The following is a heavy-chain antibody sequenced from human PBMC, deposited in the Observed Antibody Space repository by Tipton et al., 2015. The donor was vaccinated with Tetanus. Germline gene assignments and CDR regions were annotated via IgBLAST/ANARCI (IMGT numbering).Heavy chain of an antibody. V-gene: IGHV3-7*01. CDR1: GLSFSSYT. CDR2: IKQDGSAK. J-gene: IGHJ4*02. D-gene: IGHD2-2*01. Sequence: SLRLSCVASGLSFSSYTMSWVRQAPGKGLEWVANIKQDGSAKYYVDSVKGRFTISRDNAKNSLYLQMNSLRAEDTAVYYCARDSTYLFDYWGQGTLVTVSS. CDR3: ARDSTYLFDY.